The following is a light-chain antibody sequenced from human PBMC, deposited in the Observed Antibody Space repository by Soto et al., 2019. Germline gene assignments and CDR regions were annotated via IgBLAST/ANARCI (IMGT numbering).Light chain of an antibody. V-gene: IGLV2-14*01. J-gene: IGLJ2*01. Sequence: QSALTQPASVSGSPGQSITISCTGTSSDVGAYKYVSWYQQHPGKGPRLMIYDVSNRPSGVSNRFSGSKFGNTASLTISGLQAEDEADYYCSSYTTSSTVVFGGGTKLTV. CDR1: SSDVGAYKY. CDR2: DVS. CDR3: SSYTTSSTVV.